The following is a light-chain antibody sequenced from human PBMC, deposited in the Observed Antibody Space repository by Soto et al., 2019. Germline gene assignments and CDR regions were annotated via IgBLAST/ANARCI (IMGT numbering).Light chain of an antibody. V-gene: IGKV1-5*01. CDR3: LHYNRYGT. CDR1: QSIDRW. CDR2: HAS. J-gene: IGKJ1*01. Sequence: DMQMSQSPSTLPASVGDRVTITCRASQSIDRWLAWYQQRPGKAPKILIYHASSLETGVPSRFSGSGSCTEFTLTFSSLLRYDFATYYCLHYNRYGTFGQGTKVDIK.